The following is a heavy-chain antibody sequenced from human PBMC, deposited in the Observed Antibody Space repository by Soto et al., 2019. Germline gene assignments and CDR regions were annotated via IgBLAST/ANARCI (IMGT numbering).Heavy chain of an antibody. D-gene: IGHD3-16*02. Sequence: QVQLVQSGAEVKKPGSSVKVSCKASGGTFSSYAISWVRQAPGQGLEWMGGIVPIIGAEQYAEKFRARVNSNDDEFTGTANMEPRSRRSDDTDVDYCARGTPRERRLGGNIVVPNSDAFDVWDLGTM. V-gene: IGHV1-69*01. J-gene: IGHJ3*01. CDR3: ARGTPRERRLGGNIVVPNSDAFDV. CDR1: GGTFSSYA. CDR2: IVPIIGAE.